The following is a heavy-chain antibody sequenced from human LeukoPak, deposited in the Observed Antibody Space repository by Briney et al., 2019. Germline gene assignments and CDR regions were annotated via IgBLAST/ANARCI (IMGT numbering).Heavy chain of an antibody. CDR3: ARDRAWNYFDY. CDR1: GFTFSSYS. Sequence: GGSLRLSCVASGFTFSSYSMHWVRQAPGKGLEWVAVIWYDGSNKYYADSVKGRFTISRDNSKNTLYLQMDSLRAEDTAVYYCARDRAWNYFDYWGQGTLVTVSS. D-gene: IGHD3-3*01. V-gene: IGHV3-33*08. J-gene: IGHJ4*02. CDR2: IWYDGSNK.